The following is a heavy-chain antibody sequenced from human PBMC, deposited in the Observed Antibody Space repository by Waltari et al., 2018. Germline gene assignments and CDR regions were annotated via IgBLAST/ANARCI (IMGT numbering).Heavy chain of an antibody. V-gene: IGHV1-2*04. CDR1: GYPFTGSS. J-gene: IGHJ4*02. Sequence: QVQLVQSGAEVTKPGASVKVSCKASGYPFTGSSIHWVRQAPGQGLEWMGWINPNSGGTNYAQKFQGWVTMTRDTSISTAYMELSRLRSDDTAVYYCARESRIAIDYWGQGTLVTVSS. D-gene: IGHD2-15*01. CDR3: ARESRIAIDY. CDR2: INPNSGGT.